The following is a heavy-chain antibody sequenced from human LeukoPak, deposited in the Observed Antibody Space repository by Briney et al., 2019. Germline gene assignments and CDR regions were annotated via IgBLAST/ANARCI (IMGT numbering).Heavy chain of an antibody. V-gene: IGHV4-38-2*02. CDR3: ARAVPADTYYYYYYMDV. CDR2: IFHGGSV. Sequence: PSETLSLTCIVSGYSISSDYFWGLVRQPPGKGLEWIGSIFHGGSVYYNPSLKSRVTISVDKSKNQFSLKLSSVTAADTAVYYCARAVPADTYYYYYYMDVWGKGTTVTVSS. CDR1: GYSISSDYF. D-gene: IGHD2-2*01. J-gene: IGHJ6*03.